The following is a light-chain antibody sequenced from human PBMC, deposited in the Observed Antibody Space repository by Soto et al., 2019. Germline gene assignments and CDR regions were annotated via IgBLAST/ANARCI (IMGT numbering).Light chain of an antibody. CDR3: LQHSDYPFT. Sequence: DIQMTQSPSSLSASVGDRVTITCRASRGIRDALGWYQQKAGKVPKRLIYYASSLQRGVPSRFSGSGSETEFTLTISSLQPEDFATYYCLQHSDYPFTFGQGTRLE. CDR2: YAS. J-gene: IGKJ2*01. V-gene: IGKV1-17*01. CDR1: RGIRDA.